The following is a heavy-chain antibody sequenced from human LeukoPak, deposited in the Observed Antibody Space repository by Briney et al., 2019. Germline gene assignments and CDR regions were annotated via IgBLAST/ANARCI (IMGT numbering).Heavy chain of an antibody. D-gene: IGHD5-12*01. CDR1: GFTFSSYA. CDR2: ISYDGSNK. V-gene: IGHV3-30*04. J-gene: IGHJ6*02. CDR3: ARDLVWWLRFYYYYYGMDV. Sequence: PGGSLRLSCAASGFTFSSYAMHWDRQAPGKGLEWVAVISYDGSNKYYADSVKGRFTISRDNSKNTLYLQMNSLRAEDTAVYYCARDLVWWLRFYYYYYGMDVWGQGTTVTVSS.